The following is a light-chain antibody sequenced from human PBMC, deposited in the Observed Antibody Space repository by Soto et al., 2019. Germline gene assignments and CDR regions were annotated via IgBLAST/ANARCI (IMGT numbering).Light chain of an antibody. CDR3: QSYDSSTPAV. Sequence: NFMLTQPHSVSESPGKTVTISCTRSSGSIASNYVQWYQQRPGSAPTTVIYEDNQRPSGVPDRFSGSIDSSSNSASLTISGLKTEDEADYSCQSYDSSTPAVFGGGTQLTVL. V-gene: IGLV6-57*04. CDR1: SGSIASNY. J-gene: IGLJ7*01. CDR2: EDN.